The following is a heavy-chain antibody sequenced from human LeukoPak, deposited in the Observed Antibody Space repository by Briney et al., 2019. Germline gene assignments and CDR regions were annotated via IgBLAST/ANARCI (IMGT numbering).Heavy chain of an antibody. CDR2: ISYDGSNK. CDR3: ARDRIAAAAAWFDP. D-gene: IGHD6-13*01. CDR1: GFTFSSYA. V-gene: IGHV3-30-3*01. Sequence: GGSLRLSCAASGFTFSSYAMHWVRQAPGKGLEWVAVISYDGSNKYYADSVKGRFTISRDNSKNTPYLQMNSLRAEDTAVYYCARDRIAAAAAWFDPWGQGTLVTVSS. J-gene: IGHJ5*02.